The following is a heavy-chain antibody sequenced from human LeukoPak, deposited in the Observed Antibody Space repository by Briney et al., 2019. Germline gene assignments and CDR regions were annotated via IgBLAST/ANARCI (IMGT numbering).Heavy chain of an antibody. Sequence: SETLSLTCTVSGGSTSSYYWSWIRQTPGKGLEWIGCIQYSGSTEYNPSLESRVTISVDTSKNQFSLKLTSVTAADTAVYYCARENYGDYGGDWFDPWGQGTLVTVSS. J-gene: IGHJ5*02. CDR3: ARENYGDYGGDWFDP. CDR1: GGSTSSYY. V-gene: IGHV4-59*13. D-gene: IGHD4-17*01. CDR2: IQYSGST.